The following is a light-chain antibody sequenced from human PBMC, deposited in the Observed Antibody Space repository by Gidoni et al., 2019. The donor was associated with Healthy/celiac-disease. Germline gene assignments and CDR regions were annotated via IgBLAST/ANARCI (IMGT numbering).Light chain of an antibody. J-gene: IGLJ2*01. V-gene: IGLV2-14*01. CDR2: EVS. Sequence: QSALTQPASVSGSPGQSITISCTGTSSDVGGYNYVSWYQQHPGKAPKLMIYEVSKRPSRVSNRFSGSKSGNTASLTISGLQAEDEADYYCSSYTGSSSVVFGGGTKLTVL. CDR1: SSDVGGYNY. CDR3: SSYTGSSSVV.